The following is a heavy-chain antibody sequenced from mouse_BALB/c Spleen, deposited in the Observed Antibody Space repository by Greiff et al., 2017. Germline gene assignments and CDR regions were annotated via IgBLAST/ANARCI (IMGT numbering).Heavy chain of an antibody. CDR3: TRGDGYYDYAMDY. J-gene: IGHJ4*01. CDR2: IRLKSNNYAT. V-gene: IGHV6-6*02. D-gene: IGHD2-3*01. CDR1: GFTFSNYW. Sequence: EVQGVESGGGLVQPGGSMKLSCVASGFTFSNYWMNWVRQSPEKGLEWVAEIRLKSNNYATHYAESVKGRFTISRDDSKSSVYLQMNNLRAEDTGIYYCTRGDGYYDYAMDYWGQGTSVTVSS.